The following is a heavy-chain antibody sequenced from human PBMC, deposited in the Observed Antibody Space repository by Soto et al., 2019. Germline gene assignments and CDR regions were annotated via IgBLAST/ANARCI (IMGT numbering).Heavy chain of an antibody. Sequence: SETLSLTCAVYGGSFSCYYWSGIRQPPGKGLEWIGEINHSGSTNYNPSLKSRVTISVDTSKNQFSLKLSSVTAADTAVYYCARGGSNVAARPRWFDPWGQGTLVTVS. J-gene: IGHJ5*02. CDR1: GGSFSCYY. CDR3: ARGGSNVAARPRWFDP. D-gene: IGHD6-6*01. V-gene: IGHV4-34*01. CDR2: INHSGST.